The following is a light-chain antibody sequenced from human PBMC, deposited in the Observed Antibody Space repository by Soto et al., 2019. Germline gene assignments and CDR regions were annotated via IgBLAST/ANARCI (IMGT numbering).Light chain of an antibody. Sequence: QSVLTQPASVSGSPGQSITISCTGTSSDVGGYNYVSWYQQHPGKAPKLMISEVINRPSGVSSRFSGSKSATTASLTISGLQAEDEADYFCSSYTSRSTLVFGTGTKLTV. CDR3: SSYTSRSTLV. CDR1: SSDVGGYNY. CDR2: EVI. V-gene: IGLV2-14*01. J-gene: IGLJ1*01.